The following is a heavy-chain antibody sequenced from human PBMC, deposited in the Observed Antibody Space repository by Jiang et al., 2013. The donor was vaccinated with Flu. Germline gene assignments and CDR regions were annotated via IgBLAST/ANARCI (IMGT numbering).Heavy chain of an antibody. D-gene: IGHD3-3*01. V-gene: IGHV4-59*08. CDR2: TYYNGDT. Sequence: LLKPSETLSLTCSVYGGSFNMYYWSWVRQPPGKGLEWIGYTYYNGDTNYNPSLKSRVTISADVSKNQFSLQLTSVTAADTAVYYCAGLYFDFWSDYYSDPFDIWGQGTMVTVSS. CDR3: AGLYFDFWSDYYSDPFDI. CDR1: GGSFNMYY. J-gene: IGHJ3*02.